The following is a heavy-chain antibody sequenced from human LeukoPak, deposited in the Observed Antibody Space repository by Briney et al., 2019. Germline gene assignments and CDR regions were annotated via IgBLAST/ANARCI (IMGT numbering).Heavy chain of an antibody. D-gene: IGHD3-16*01. J-gene: IGHJ6*02. CDR1: GFTFSSYW. Sequence: GGSLRLSCAASGFTFSSYWMNWARQAPGKGLEWVASINHNGNVNYYVDSVKGRFTISRDNAKNSLYLQMSNLRAEDTAVYFCAWGGGLDVWGQGATVTVSS. CDR2: INHNGNVN. CDR3: AWGGGLDV. V-gene: IGHV3-7*03.